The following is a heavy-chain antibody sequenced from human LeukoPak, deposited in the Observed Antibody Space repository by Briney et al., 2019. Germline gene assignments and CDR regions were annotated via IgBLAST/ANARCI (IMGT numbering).Heavy chain of an antibody. V-gene: IGHV1-24*01. CDR3: ATTNGYCSSTSCYANHYYGMDV. Sequence: ASVKVSCKVSGYTLTELSMHWVRQAPGKGLEWMGGFDPEDGETIYAQKFQGRVTMTEDTSTDTAYMELSSLRSEDTAVYYCATTNGYCSSTSCYANHYYGMDVWGQGTTVTVSS. CDR1: GYTLTELS. D-gene: IGHD2-2*03. J-gene: IGHJ6*02. CDR2: FDPEDGET.